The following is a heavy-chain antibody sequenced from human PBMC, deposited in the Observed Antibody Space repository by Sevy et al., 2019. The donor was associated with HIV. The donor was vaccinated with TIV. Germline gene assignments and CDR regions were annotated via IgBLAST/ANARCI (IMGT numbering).Heavy chain of an antibody. CDR1: GFDFSNYA. Sequence: GGYLRLSCAASGFDFSNYALHWVRQAPGKGLEWVGVISYDESRKWYADTVKGRFTLSRDNSKKIVHLQMNSLSAEDTAVYYCARESRETYRYNFFDFWGQGTLVTVSS. CDR3: ARESRETYRYNFFDF. J-gene: IGHJ4*02. CDR2: ISYDESRK. D-gene: IGHD3-16*02. V-gene: IGHV3-30*04.